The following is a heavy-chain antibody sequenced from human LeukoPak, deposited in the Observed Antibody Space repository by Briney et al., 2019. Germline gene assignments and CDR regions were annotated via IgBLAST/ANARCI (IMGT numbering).Heavy chain of an antibody. Sequence: SETLSLTCAAYGGSFSGYYWSWIRQPPGKGLEWIGEINHSGSTNYNPSLKSRVTISVDTSKNQFSLKLSSVTAADTAVYYCARAGYWRAEVYWGQGTLVTVSS. J-gene: IGHJ4*02. V-gene: IGHV4-34*01. CDR1: GGSFSGYY. CDR3: ARAGYWRAEVY. D-gene: IGHD2-2*03. CDR2: INHSGST.